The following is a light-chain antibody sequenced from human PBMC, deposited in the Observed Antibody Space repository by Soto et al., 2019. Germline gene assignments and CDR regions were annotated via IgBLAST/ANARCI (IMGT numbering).Light chain of an antibody. CDR3: QQRSNWPLN. Sequence: EIVLTHSPATLSFSPLERATLSFRASQSVSSYLAWYQQKPGQAPRLLIYDASNRATGIPARFSGSGSGTDFTLTISSLEPEDFAVYYCQQRSNWPLNFGGGTKVDIK. J-gene: IGKJ4*01. V-gene: IGKV3-11*01. CDR2: DAS. CDR1: QSVSSY.